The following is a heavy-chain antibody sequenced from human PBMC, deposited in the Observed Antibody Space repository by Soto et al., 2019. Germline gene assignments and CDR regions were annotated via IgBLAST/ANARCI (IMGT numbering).Heavy chain of an antibody. CDR1: GRAFSGDY. CDR3: ARGETTPDY. D-gene: IGHD4-17*01. J-gene: IGHJ4*02. V-gene: IGHV4-34*01. Sequence: SESLSHTCAVYGRAFSGDYWSWIRQPPGKGLEWIGEINHSGSTNYNPSLKSRVTISVDTSKNQFSLKLSSVTAADTAVYCCARGETTPDYWGQGTLVTVSS. CDR2: INHSGST.